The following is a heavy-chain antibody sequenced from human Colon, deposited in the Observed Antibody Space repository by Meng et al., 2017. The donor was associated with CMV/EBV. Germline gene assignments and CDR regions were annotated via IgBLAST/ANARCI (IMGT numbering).Heavy chain of an antibody. D-gene: IGHD3-22*01. Sequence: SETLSLTCPVSGASTSSSQYYWGWIRQPPGKGLEWIASIYHSGSTYYNPSLKSRVTISVDTSKNRFSLKLSSVTAADTAVYCCAKRETRIDDSSGYWGWGQGTRVTVSS. CDR3: AKRETRIDDSSGYWG. CDR2: IYHSGST. V-gene: IGHV4-39*01. CDR1: GASTSSSQYY. J-gene: IGHJ4*02.